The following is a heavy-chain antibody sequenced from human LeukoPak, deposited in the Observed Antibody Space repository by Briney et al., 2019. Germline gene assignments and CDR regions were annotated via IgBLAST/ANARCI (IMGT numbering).Heavy chain of an antibody. J-gene: IGHJ4*02. V-gene: IGHV4-4*02. Sequence: SETLSLTCTVSGASISSSNWWSWVRQSPGKGLEWIGEIYHRGDTNYNPPLRSRVSMSVDKSQNQFSLKLTSVTAADTAVYYCARGAALVTHKYFDYWGPGTLVTVSS. CDR3: ARGAALVTHKYFDY. D-gene: IGHD5-18*01. CDR2: IYHRGDT. CDR1: GASISSSNW.